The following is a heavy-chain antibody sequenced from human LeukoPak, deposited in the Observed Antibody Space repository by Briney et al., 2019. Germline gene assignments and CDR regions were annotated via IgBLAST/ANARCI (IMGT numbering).Heavy chain of an antibody. Sequence: PGGSLRLSCAASGFTFSNYAMSWVRQAPGKGLEWVSYISSSGSTIYYADSVKGRFTISRDNAKNSLYLQVNSLRAEDTAVYYCARGLSPGYDYVWGSYWGQGTLVTVSS. CDR1: GFTFSNYA. J-gene: IGHJ4*02. V-gene: IGHV3-48*03. CDR3: ARGLSPGYDYVWGSY. D-gene: IGHD3-16*01. CDR2: ISSSGSTI.